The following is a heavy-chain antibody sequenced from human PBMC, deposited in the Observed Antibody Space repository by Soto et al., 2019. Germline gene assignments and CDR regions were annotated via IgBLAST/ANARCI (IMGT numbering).Heavy chain of an antibody. Sequence: QVPLQESGPRVVRPSGILSLTCTVSSGSISTANWWSWVRQPPGRGLEWIGEIYHSGSTNYNLSLKRPVTLSVDKSKNQFSLRLRSVTAADTAMYYCARRGGGVVLTATTPFDNWGQGTLVTVSS. CDR1: SGSISTANW. D-gene: IGHD2-21*02. CDR2: IYHSGST. CDR3: ARRGGGVVLTATTPFDN. J-gene: IGHJ4*02. V-gene: IGHV4-4*02.